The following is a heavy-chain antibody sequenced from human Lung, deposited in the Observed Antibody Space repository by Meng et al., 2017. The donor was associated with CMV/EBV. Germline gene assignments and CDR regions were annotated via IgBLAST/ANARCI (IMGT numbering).Heavy chain of an antibody. Sequence: QPQLVQSGAEVEKPGXPVKVSCKASGYSFSTFGISWVRQVPGQRLEWVGWSSTRYGQTRYAQNLQGRVILSTDTSTNTAYMTLRDLTFDDTAVYFCARESERFGELYDYWGQGTLVTVSS. CDR1: GYSFSTFG. V-gene: IGHV1-18*01. J-gene: IGHJ4*02. D-gene: IGHD3-10*01. CDR3: ARESERFGELYDY. CDR2: SSTRYGQT.